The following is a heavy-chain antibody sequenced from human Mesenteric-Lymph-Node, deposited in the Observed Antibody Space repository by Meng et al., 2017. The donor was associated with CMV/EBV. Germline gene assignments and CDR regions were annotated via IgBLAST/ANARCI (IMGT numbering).Heavy chain of an antibody. V-gene: IGHV4-38-2*02. J-gene: IGHJ4*02. CDR3: VRYTSTSFYFDY. Sequence: SDTLSLTCTVSGYSISSGYYWSWVRLSPGKGLEWVATINHRGTTYYRPSLRSRVTISVDTSKNQFSLRLNYVTAADTAIYYCVRYTSTSFYFDYWGQGTLVTVSS. CDR2: INHRGTT. D-gene: IGHD6-6*01. CDR1: GYSISSGYY.